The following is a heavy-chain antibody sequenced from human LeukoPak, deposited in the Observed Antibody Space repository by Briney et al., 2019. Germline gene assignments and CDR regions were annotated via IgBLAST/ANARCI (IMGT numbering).Heavy chain of an antibody. J-gene: IGHJ3*02. CDR1: GYTFTAYG. V-gene: IGHV1-18*01. Sequence: ASEKVSCKASGYTFTAYGISWVRQAPGQGLEWMGWISAYNGDTRYVQGLQGRVIMTTDTSTSTAYLELRTLRSDDTAVYFCARDRVWTTYHPDDDDTFDIWGQGTMVTVSS. CDR2: ISAYNGDT. CDR3: ARDRVWTTYHPDDDDTFDI. D-gene: IGHD3/OR15-3a*01.